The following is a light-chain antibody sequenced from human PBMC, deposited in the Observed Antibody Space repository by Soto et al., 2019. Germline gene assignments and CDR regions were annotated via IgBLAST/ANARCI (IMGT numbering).Light chain of an antibody. V-gene: IGKV3-15*01. CDR2: GAS. CDR1: QSVSNN. CDR3: QQYNNWWT. Sequence: EVVMTQSPATLSVSPGERATLSCRASQSVSNNLAWYQQKPGQAPRLLIYGASTRATGIPARFSGSGSGTEFTLTISRLQSEDFAVYYCQQYNNWWTVGQGTKVEI. J-gene: IGKJ1*01.